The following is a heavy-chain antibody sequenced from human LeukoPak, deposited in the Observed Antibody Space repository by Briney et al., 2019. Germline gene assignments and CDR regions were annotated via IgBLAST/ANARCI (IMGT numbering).Heavy chain of an antibody. CDR1: GYSISSGYY. CDR2: IYYSGST. CDR3: ARLVKIVGAYDY. D-gene: IGHD1-26*01. J-gene: IGHJ4*02. Sequence: PSETLSLTCAVSGYSISSGYYWGWIRQPPGKGLEWIGSIYYSGSTYYNPSLKSRVTISVDTSKNQFSLKLSSVTAADTAVYYCARLVKIVGAYDYWGQGTLVTVSS. V-gene: IGHV4-38-2*01.